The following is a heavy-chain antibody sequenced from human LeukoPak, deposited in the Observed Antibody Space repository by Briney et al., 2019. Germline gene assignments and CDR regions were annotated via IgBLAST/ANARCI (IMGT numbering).Heavy chain of an antibody. J-gene: IGHJ5*02. CDR2: IRFDGSNK. V-gene: IGHV3-30*02. Sequence: PGGSLRLSCAASGFTFSSFGMHWVRQAPGMGLGWLAYIRFDGSNKEYADSLEGRFTISRDNSKNALYLQIDSLRPEDTAVYYCAKKGGAAFYNCFDPWGQGALVTVSS. D-gene: IGHD1-26*01. CDR1: GFTFSSFG. CDR3: AKKGGAAFYNCFDP.